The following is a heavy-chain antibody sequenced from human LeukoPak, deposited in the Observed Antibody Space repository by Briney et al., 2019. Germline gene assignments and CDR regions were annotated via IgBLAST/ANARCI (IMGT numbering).Heavy chain of an antibody. CDR1: GFTFDDYT. CDR3: AKDYYGSGRSLYYMDV. CDR2: ISWDGGST. J-gene: IGHJ6*03. Sequence: PGGSLRLSCAASGFTFDDYTMHWVRQAPGKGLEWVSLISWDGGSTYYADSVKGRFTISRDNSKNSLYLQMNSLRTEDTALYYCAKDYYGSGRSLYYMDVWGKGTTVTVSS. D-gene: IGHD3-10*01. V-gene: IGHV3-43*01.